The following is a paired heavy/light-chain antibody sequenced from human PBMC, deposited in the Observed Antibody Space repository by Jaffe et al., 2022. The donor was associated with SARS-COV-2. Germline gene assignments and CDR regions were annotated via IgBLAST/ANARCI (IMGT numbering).Light chain of an antibody. V-gene: IGLV2-14*01. CDR3: GSFTSSSTGV. J-gene: IGLJ2*01. CDR2: EVS. CDR1: SSDVGGYNY. Sequence: QSALTQPASVSGSPGQSITISCTGTSSDVGGYNYVSWYQQHPGRAPKLVIYEVSNRPSGVPDRFSGSKSGNTASLTISGLQAEDEADYYCGSFTSSSTGVFGGGTKLTVL.
Heavy chain of an antibody. Sequence: QVQLQESGPGLVKPSQTLSLTCTVSGGSINSGNYYWSWIRQPAGEGLEWIGRIYTRGSTYYNPSLKSRVTISLDTSKNQFSLELSSVTAADTAVYYCARGTSGIHKGGCDYWGQGTLVTVSS. CDR2: IYTRGST. V-gene: IGHV4-61*02. D-gene: IGHD3-16*01. CDR3: ARGTSGIHKGGCDY. J-gene: IGHJ4*02. CDR1: GGSINSGNYY.